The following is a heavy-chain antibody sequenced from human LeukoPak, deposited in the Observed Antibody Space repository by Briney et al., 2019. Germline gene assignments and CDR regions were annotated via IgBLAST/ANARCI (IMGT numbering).Heavy chain of an antibody. CDR3: AKEGREQGPNWFDP. CDR2: ISGSSGST. CDR1: GFTFSSYA. V-gene: IGHV3-23*01. D-gene: IGHD5-24*01. Sequence: GGSLRLSCAASGFTFSSYAMTWVRQAPGKGLEWVSVISGSSGSTYYADSVKGRFTISRDNSKNTLYLQMNSLRAEDTAVYYCAKEGREQGPNWFDPWGQGTLVTVSS. J-gene: IGHJ5*02.